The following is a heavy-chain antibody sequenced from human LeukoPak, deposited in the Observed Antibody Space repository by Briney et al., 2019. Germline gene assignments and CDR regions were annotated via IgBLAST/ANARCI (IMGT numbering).Heavy chain of an antibody. CDR2: IRYDGSNK. D-gene: IGHD6-6*01. CDR1: GFTFSSYG. V-gene: IGHV3-30*02. Sequence: GGSLRLSCAASGFTFSSYGMHWVRQAPGKGLEWVAFIRYDGSNKYYADSVKGRFTISRDNSRNTLYLQMNSLRAEDTAVYYCAKARELYSSSTDYWGQGTLVTVSS. J-gene: IGHJ4*02. CDR3: AKARELYSSSTDY.